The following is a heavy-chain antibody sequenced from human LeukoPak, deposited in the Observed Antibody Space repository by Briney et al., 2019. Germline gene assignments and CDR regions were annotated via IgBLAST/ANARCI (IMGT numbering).Heavy chain of an antibody. CDR2: IIPIFGTA. CDR1: GGTFSSYA. J-gene: IGHJ4*02. D-gene: IGHD6-13*01. Sequence: SVKVSCKASGGTFSSYAISWVRQAPGQGLEWMGGIIPIFGTANYAQKFQGRVTITADESTSTAYMELSSLRSEDTAVYYCARGAATGTWTFEYWGQGTLVTVSS. V-gene: IGHV1-69*13. CDR3: ARGAATGTWTFEY.